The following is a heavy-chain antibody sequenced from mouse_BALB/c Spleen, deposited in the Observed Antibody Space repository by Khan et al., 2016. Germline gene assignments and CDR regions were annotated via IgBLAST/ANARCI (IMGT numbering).Heavy chain of an antibody. CDR3: TRVYYGYAMDY. CDR2: INPSSGYT. J-gene: IGHJ4*01. Sequence: QVQLQQSGAELAKPGASVKMSCKASGYTFTSHWMHWIKQRPGQGLEWIGYINPSSGYTDYSQTFKDKATLTADKSYSTAYMQLSSLTSEDSAFYYSTRVYYGYAMDYWGQGTSVTVSS. CDR1: GYTFTSHW. V-gene: IGHV1-7*01. D-gene: IGHD1-1*01.